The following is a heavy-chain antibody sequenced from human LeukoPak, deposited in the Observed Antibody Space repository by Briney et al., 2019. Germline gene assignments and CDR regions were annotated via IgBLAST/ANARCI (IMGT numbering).Heavy chain of an antibody. V-gene: IGHV4-39*07. Sequence: SETLSLTCTVSGVSINTDSHYWGWIRQPPGKGLEWIASVYYTGTASYNPSLRSRVTVSVATFENQFSLRLSSVTAADTAVYFCARQGYCSGTSCYAGGDWFDPWGQGTLVTVSS. CDR2: VYYTGTA. CDR3: ARQGYCSGTSCYAGGDWFDP. D-gene: IGHD2-2*01. CDR1: GVSINTDSHY. J-gene: IGHJ5*02.